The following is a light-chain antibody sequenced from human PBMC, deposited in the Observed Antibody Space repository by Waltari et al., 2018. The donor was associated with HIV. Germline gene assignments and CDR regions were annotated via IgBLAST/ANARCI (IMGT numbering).Light chain of an antibody. V-gene: IGLV1-40*01. CDR1: SSNIGAGYD. J-gene: IGLJ2*01. CDR2: GNS. Sequence: QSELTQPPSVSAAPGQRVTISCTGSSSNIGAGYDVHWYQQVPGRAPKVVIYGNSHRPSGVPDRFSGSKSGSSASLVITGLQSEDEAYYYCQSYDSNLSGLFGGGTKVTVL. CDR3: QSYDSNLSGL.